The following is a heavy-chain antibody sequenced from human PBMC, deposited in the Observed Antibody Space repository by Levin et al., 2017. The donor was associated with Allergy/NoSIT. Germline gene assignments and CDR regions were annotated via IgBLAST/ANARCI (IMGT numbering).Heavy chain of an antibody. Sequence: GASVKVSCKASGGTFSSYAISRVRQAPGQGLEWMGGIIPIFGTANYAQKFQGRVTITADESTSTAYMELSSLRSEDTAVYYCARPSWGMAATKSNDAFDIWGQGTMVTVSS. CDR1: GGTFSSYA. CDR2: IIPIFGTA. D-gene: IGHD2-15*01. V-gene: IGHV1-69*13. J-gene: IGHJ3*02. CDR3: ARPSWGMAATKSNDAFDI.